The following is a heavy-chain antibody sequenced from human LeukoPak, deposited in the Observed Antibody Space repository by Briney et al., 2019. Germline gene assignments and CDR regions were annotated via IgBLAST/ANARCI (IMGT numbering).Heavy chain of an antibody. V-gene: IGHV1-46*01. Sequence: GASVRVSCKASGYTFTSYYMHWVRQAPGQGLEWMGIINPSGGSTSYAQKFQGRVTMTRDTSTSTVYMELSSLRSEDTAVYYCARVVSVAAPVDYWGQGTLVTVSS. CDR1: GYTFTSYY. CDR3: ARVVSVAAPVDY. CDR2: INPSGGST. D-gene: IGHD6-19*01. J-gene: IGHJ4*02.